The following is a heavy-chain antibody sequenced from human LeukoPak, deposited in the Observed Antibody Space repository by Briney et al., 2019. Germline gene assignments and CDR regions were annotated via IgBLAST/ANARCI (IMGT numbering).Heavy chain of an antibody. D-gene: IGHD3-22*01. J-gene: IGHJ4*02. CDR2: ISGSGGST. CDR1: GFTFSSYA. Sequence: PGGSLRLSCAASGFTFSSYAMSWVRQAPGKGLEWVSAISGSGGSTYYADSVKGRFTISRDNSKNTLYLQMNSLRAEDTAVYYCANSRYYYDSSGSDLPDYWGQGTLVTVSS. CDR3: ANSRYYYDSSGSDLPDY. V-gene: IGHV3-23*01.